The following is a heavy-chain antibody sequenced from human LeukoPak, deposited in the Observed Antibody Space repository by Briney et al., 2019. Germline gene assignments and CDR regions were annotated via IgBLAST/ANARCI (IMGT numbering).Heavy chain of an antibody. Sequence: GRSLRLSCAASGFTFSSYAMHWVRQAPGKGLEWVAVISYDGSNKYYADSVKGRFTISRDNSKNTLYLQMNSLRAEDTAVFYCTTENWYVFENWGQGSLVTVSS. J-gene: IGHJ4*02. D-gene: IGHD1-1*01. CDR2: ISYDGSNK. CDR1: GFTFSSYA. CDR3: TTENWYVFEN. V-gene: IGHV3-30-3*01.